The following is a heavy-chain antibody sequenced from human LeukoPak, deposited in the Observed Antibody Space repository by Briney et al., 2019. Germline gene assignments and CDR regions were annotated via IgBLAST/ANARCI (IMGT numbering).Heavy chain of an antibody. V-gene: IGHV4-4*07. CDR2: IYTSGST. CDR3: TREFNI. Sequence: TSETLSLTCTVSGGSISSYYWSWIRQPAGKGLEWIGRIYTSGSTKYNPSLKSRVSMSVDTSKNQVSLKLSSVTAADTAVYYCTREFNISGRGTLVTVSS. J-gene: IGHJ2*01. CDR1: GGSISSYY.